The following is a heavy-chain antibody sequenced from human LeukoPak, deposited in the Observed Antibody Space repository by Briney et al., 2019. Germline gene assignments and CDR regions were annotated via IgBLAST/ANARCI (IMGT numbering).Heavy chain of an antibody. CDR2: ISSSSSTT. Sequence: GGSLRLSCAASRFTFSSYSMNWVHQAPGKGLEWVSYISSSSSTTYYADSVKGRFTISRDNSKNTLYLQMNSLRAEDTAVYYCAPDPRESRLPPFDYWGQGTLVTVSS. J-gene: IGHJ4*02. CDR3: APDPRESRLPPFDY. D-gene: IGHD3-10*01. V-gene: IGHV3-48*01. CDR1: RFTFSSYS.